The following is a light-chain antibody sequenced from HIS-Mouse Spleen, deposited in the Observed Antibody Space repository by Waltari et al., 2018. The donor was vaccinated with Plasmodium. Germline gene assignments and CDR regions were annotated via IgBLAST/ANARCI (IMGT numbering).Light chain of an antibody. V-gene: IGLV2-23*01. CDR2: EGS. Sequence: QSALTQPASVSGSPGQSITISCTGTSSDRGSSSFVPRYQQHPGKAPKLMIYEGSKRPSGVSNRFSGSKSGNTASLTISGLQAEDEADYYCCSYAGSSTFYVFGTGTKVTVL. CDR3: CSYAGSSTFYV. CDR1: SSDRGSSSF. J-gene: IGLJ1*01.